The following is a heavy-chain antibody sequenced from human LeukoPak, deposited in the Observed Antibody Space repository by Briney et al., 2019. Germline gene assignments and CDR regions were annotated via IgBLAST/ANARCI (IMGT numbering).Heavy chain of an antibody. J-gene: IGHJ4*02. CDR2: LYYGENS. D-gene: IGHD6-25*01. CDR1: GGSISIISSSTYY. V-gene: IGHV4-39*01. Sequence: SETLSLTCTVSGGSISIISSSTYYWGWIRHAPGKGLEWIGSLYYGENSHYNPSLKSRATLSVDTSNNQFSLKLTSVTAADAAVYFCARQLPTAAADTRGYFDYWGQGTVVTVSS. CDR3: ARQLPTAAADTRGYFDY.